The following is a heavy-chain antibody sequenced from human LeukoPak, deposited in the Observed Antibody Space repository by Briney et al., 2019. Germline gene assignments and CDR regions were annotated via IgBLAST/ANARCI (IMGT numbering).Heavy chain of an antibody. CDR3: ARQVVVVPADLNWFDP. Sequence: SVKVSCKASGGIFSSYAISWVRQAPGQGLEWMGGIIPIFGTANYAQKFQGRVTITADESTSTAYMELSSLRSEDTAVYYCARQVVVVPADLNWFDPWGQGTLVTVSS. J-gene: IGHJ5*02. CDR2: IIPIFGTA. D-gene: IGHD2-2*01. V-gene: IGHV1-69*13. CDR1: GGIFSSYA.